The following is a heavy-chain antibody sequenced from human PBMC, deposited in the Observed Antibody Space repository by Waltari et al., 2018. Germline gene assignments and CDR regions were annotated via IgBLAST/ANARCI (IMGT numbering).Heavy chain of an antibody. CDR2: ISYDGSNK. Sequence: QVQLVESGGGVVQPGRSLRLSCAASGFPFSSYAMHWVRQAPGKGLEWVAVISYDGSNKYYADSVKGRFTISRDNSKNTLYLQMNSLRAEDTAVYYCARAPLSRDGYNFDYWGQGTLVTVSS. D-gene: IGHD5-12*01. CDR3: ARAPLSRDGYNFDY. CDR1: GFPFSSYA. J-gene: IGHJ4*02. V-gene: IGHV3-30-3*01.